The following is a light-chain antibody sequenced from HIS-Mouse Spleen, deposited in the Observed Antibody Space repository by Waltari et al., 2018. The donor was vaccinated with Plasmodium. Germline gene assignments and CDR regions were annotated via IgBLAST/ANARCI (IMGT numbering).Light chain of an antibody. CDR2: HAS. CDR3: QAWDSSTAWV. Sequence: SYELTQPPSVSVSPGQTASITCSGYKLGDKYACWYQQQPGQSPVLVIYHASKRPSGITERFTGSNSGNTATLTISGTQAMDEADYYCQAWDSSTAWVFGGGTKLTVL. V-gene: IGLV3-1*01. CDR1: KLGDKY. J-gene: IGLJ2*01.